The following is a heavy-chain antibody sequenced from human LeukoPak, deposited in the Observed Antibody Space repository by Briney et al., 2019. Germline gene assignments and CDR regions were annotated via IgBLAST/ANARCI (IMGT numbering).Heavy chain of an antibody. V-gene: IGHV4-59*01. CDR3: AAPGARSWFDP. J-gene: IGHJ5*02. Sequence: ASETLSLTCTVSGGSISSYYWSWIRQPPGKGLEWIGYIYYSGSTNYNPSLKSRVTISVDTSKNQFSLKLSSVTAADTAVYYCAAPGARSWFDPWGQGTLVTVSS. CDR1: GGSISSYY. D-gene: IGHD3-10*01. CDR2: IYYSGST.